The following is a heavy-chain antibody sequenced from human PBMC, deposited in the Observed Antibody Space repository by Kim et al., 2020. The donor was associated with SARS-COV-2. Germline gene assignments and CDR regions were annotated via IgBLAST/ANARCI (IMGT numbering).Heavy chain of an antibody. V-gene: IGHV4-59*13. CDR1: GGSISSYY. D-gene: IGHD1-26*01. J-gene: IGHJ5*02. CDR2: IYYSGST. CDR3: ARGAWEFIPGANWFDP. Sequence: SETLSLTCTVSGGSISSYYWSWIRQPPGKGLEWIGYIYYSGSTNYNPSLKSRVTISVDTSKNQFSLKLSSVTAADTAVYYCARGAWEFIPGANWFDPWGQGTLVTVSS.